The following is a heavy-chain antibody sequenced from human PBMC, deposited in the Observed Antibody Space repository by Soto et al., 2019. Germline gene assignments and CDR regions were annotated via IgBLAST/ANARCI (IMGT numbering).Heavy chain of an antibody. Sequence: PGGSLRLSCAASGFTFSSYAMHWVRQAPGKGLEWVAVISYDGSNKYYADSVKGRFTISRDNSKNTLYLQMNSLRAEDTAVYYCARDRSLYSSSWYFDYWGQGTLVTVSS. CDR2: ISYDGSNK. V-gene: IGHV3-30-3*01. J-gene: IGHJ4*02. D-gene: IGHD6-13*01. CDR1: GFTFSSYA. CDR3: ARDRSLYSSSWYFDY.